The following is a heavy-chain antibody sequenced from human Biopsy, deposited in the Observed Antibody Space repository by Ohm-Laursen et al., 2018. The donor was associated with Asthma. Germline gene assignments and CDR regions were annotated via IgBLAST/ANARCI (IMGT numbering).Heavy chain of an antibody. V-gene: IGHV4-31*02. Sequence: QTLSLTCAVSYGFITSGGYYWTWIRQHPGKGLEWIGFIYYSGSTYYNPSLKSRVSISIDTSKNQFSLKLSSVTAADTAVYYCARAQDYYDSRGYYRSFDYWGQGTLVTVSS. CDR3: ARAQDYYDSRGYYRSFDY. D-gene: IGHD3-22*01. CDR1: YGFITSGGYY. CDR2: IYYSGST. J-gene: IGHJ4*02.